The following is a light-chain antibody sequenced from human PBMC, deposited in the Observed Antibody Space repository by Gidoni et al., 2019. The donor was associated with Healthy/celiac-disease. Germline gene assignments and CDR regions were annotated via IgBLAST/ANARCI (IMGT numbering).Light chain of an antibody. CDR1: SSNIGSNY. J-gene: IGLJ2*01. CDR3: AAWDDSLSVVV. CDR2: RNN. Sequence: QSVLPQPPSASGTPGQRVTISCSGSSSNIGSNYVYWYQQLPGTAPKLIIYRNNQRPSGVPDRFSGSKSGTSASLAISGLRSEDEADYYCAAWDDSLSVVVFGGGTKLTVL. V-gene: IGLV1-47*01.